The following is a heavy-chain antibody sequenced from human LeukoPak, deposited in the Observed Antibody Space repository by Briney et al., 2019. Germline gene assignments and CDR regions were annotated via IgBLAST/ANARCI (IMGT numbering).Heavy chain of an antibody. V-gene: IGHV3-7*05. D-gene: IGHD4-23*01. Sequence: PGGSLRLSCAASGFTFSNSRMTWVRQAPGKGLERVANIKEDGSETYYVDSVKGRFTISRDNAKSSLYLQMNSLRAEDTAVYYCARDQGWQQFDYWGQGTLVTVSS. J-gene: IGHJ4*02. CDR3: ARDQGWQQFDY. CDR2: IKEDGSET. CDR1: GFTFSNSR.